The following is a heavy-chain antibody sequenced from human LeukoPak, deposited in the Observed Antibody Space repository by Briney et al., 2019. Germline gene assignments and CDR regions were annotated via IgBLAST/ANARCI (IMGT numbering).Heavy chain of an antibody. CDR1: GGSISSHC. V-gene: IGHV4-59*11. J-gene: IGHJ6*03. Sequence: SETLSLTCTVSGGSISSHCWSWIRQPPGKGLEWIGYIYYSGSTNYNPSLKSRVTISVDTSKNQFSLKLSSVTAADTAVYYCGRVVAARHLLGYYYYYMDVWGKGTTVTVSS. CDR2: IYYSGST. D-gene: IGHD6-6*01. CDR3: GRVVAARHLLGYYYYYMDV.